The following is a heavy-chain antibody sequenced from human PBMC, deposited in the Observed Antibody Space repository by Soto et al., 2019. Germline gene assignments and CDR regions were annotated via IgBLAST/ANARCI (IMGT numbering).Heavy chain of an antibody. CDR3: VRETMRAAAAAALAY. V-gene: IGHV3-48*03. CDR1: GFTFSTYE. CDR2: ISVSGNII. J-gene: IGHJ4*02. Sequence: PGGSLRLSCAASGFTFSTYEFNWVRQAPGRGLEWISYISVSGNIIRYADSVKGRFTISRDNAENSLHLHMSSLRVDDTAVYFCVRETMRAAAAAALAYLGQGTQVIVSS. D-gene: IGHD6-13*01.